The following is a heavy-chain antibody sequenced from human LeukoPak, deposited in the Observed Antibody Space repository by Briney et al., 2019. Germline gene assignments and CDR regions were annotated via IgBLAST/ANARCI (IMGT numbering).Heavy chain of an antibody. Sequence: GGSLRLSCAASGFTVRVNYMSWVRQAPGKGLEWVSVIYSGGTTYYADSVKGRFTISRDNSKNTLYLQMNSLRAEDTAVYYCARDGIVVGTTTFDYWGQGTLVTVSS. D-gene: IGHD1-26*01. CDR3: ARDGIVVGTTTFDY. CDR1: GFTVRVNY. V-gene: IGHV3-66*01. J-gene: IGHJ4*02. CDR2: IYSGGTT.